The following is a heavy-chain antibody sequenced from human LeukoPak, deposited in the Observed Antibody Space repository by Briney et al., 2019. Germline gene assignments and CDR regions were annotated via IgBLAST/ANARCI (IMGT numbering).Heavy chain of an antibody. CDR1: GFTFSSYG. D-gene: IGHD5-12*01. V-gene: IGHV3-30*18. J-gene: IGHJ4*02. Sequence: GGSLRLSCAASGFTFSSYGMHWVRQAPGKGLEWVAVISYDGSNKYYADSVKGRFTISRDNSKNTLYLQMNSLRAEDTAVYYCAKGLIVPTIGFDYWGQGTLVTVSS. CDR2: ISYDGSNK. CDR3: AKGLIVPTIGFDY.